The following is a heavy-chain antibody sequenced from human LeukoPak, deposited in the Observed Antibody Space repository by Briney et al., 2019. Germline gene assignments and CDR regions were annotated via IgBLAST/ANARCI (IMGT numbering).Heavy chain of an antibody. D-gene: IGHD4-17*01. J-gene: IGHJ4*02. CDR3: ARDSHYGDYEFDY. CDR1: GFTFNTYS. CDR2: ISGSSNYI. V-gene: IGHV3-21*01. Sequence: GGSLRLSCVASGFTFNTYSLNWIRQAPGEGLEWVSSISGSSNYIFYTDSVKGRFTISRDNAKNSLYLQMNSLRAEDTAVYYCARDSHYGDYEFDYWGQGTLVTVSS.